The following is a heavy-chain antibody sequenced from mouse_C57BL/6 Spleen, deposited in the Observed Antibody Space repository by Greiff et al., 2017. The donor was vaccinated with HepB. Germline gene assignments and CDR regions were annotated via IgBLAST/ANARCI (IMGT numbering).Heavy chain of an antibody. CDR1: GYAFSSSW. J-gene: IGHJ3*01. V-gene: IGHV1-82*01. CDR2: IYPGDGDT. Sequence: QVQLKQSGPELVKPGASVKISCKASGYAFSSSWMNWVKQRPGKGLEWIGRIYPGDGDTNYNGKFKGKATLTADKSSSTAYMQLSSLTSEDSAVYFCARVHYYGSSSGAYWGQGTLVTVSA. CDR3: ARVHYYGSSSGAY. D-gene: IGHD1-1*01.